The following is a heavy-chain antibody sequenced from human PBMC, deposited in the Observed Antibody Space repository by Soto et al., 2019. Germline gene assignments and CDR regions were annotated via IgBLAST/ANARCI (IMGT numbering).Heavy chain of an antibody. J-gene: IGHJ2*01. CDR2: INHSGST. Sequence: QVQLQQWGAGLLKPSETLSLTCAVYGGSFSGYYWRWIHQPPGKGLEWIGEINHSGSTNYNPSLKSRVTISVDTSKNQFSLKLTAVTAADTAVYYGARGGKQQLVRSQYVDLWGRGTLVTVSS. V-gene: IGHV4-34*01. D-gene: IGHD6-13*01. CDR3: ARGGKQQLVRSQYVDL. CDR1: GGSFSGYY.